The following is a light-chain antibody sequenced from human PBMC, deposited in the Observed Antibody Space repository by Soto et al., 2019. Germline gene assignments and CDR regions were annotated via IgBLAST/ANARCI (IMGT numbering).Light chain of an antibody. V-gene: IGKV1-5*01. Sequence: DIQMTQSPSTLSASVGDRVTITCRASQDINNWLAWYQQKPGNAPKFLIYDASTLQNGVPSRFSGSGSGTEFTLTISSLHPDDIANYYCQQYNSRRTFGQGTKVEIK. CDR3: QQYNSRRT. CDR1: QDINNW. CDR2: DAS. J-gene: IGKJ1*01.